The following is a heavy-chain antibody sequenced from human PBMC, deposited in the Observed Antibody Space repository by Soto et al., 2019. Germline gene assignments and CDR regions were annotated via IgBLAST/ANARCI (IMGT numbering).Heavy chain of an antibody. CDR3: AKDTSSSPYYMDV. Sequence: EVQVLESGGGSVQPGGSLRLSCAASGFTFSNFAISWVRHAPGKGLEWVSEITGSTGTTYSADSVKGRFIISRDNSKNTVHLQMNSLRAEDTAVYYCAKDTSSSPYYMDVWGKGTTVTVS. D-gene: IGHD2-2*01. J-gene: IGHJ6*03. CDR2: ITGSTGTT. CDR1: GFTFSNFA. V-gene: IGHV3-23*01.